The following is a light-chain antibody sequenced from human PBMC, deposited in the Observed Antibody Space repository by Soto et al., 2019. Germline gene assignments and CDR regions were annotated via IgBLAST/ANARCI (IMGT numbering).Light chain of an antibody. CDR3: QSYDSSNVV. V-gene: IGLV6-57*02. Sequence: NFMLTQPHSVSESPGKTVTISCTGSSGSIASNYVQWYQQSPGSAPTTVIYEDTQRPSGVPDRFSGSIDSSSNSASLTISGLKTEDEADYYCQSYDSSNVVFGGGTKLTVL. CDR1: SGSIASNY. CDR2: EDT. J-gene: IGLJ2*01.